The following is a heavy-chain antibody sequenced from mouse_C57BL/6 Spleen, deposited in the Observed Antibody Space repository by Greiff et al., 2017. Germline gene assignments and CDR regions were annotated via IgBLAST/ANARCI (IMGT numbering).Heavy chain of an antibody. CDR1: GYTFTSYW. D-gene: IGHD1-1*01. Sequence: QVQLQHPGAELVKPGASVKMSCKASGYTFTSYWITWVKQRPGQGLEWIGDIYPGSGSTNYNEKFKSKATLTVDTSSSTAYMQLSSLTSEDSAVYYCAREDYGSSQGYWGQGTTLTVSS. CDR2: IYPGSGST. V-gene: IGHV1-55*01. CDR3: AREDYGSSQGY. J-gene: IGHJ2*01.